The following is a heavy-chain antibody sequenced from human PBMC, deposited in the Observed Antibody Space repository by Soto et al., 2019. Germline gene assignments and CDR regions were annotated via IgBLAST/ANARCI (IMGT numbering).Heavy chain of an antibody. V-gene: IGHV4-59*08. CDR3: VRRVLATPIVDMDV. Sequence: QVQLQVSGPGLVKPSETLSLTCTVSGASFNNYYCSWIRQPPGRGLEWIGYIYYNGTTNYNPSLKTRVAMSVDTSKNQFSLRLRSVTAADTAVYYCVRRVLATPIVDMDVWGEGTTVTVSS. CDR2: IYYNGTT. D-gene: IGHD3-3*02. CDR1: GASFNNYY. J-gene: IGHJ6*03.